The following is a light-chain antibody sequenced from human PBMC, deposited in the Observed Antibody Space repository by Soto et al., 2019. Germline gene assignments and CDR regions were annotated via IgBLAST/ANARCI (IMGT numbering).Light chain of an antibody. CDR3: QQYNNWPFS. CDR1: QSVSSD. V-gene: IGKV3-15*01. Sequence: EIVMTQSPATLSVSPGERATLSCRASQSVSSDLAWYKQKPGQAPRLLIYDVSHRATGVPARFSGTGSETDFTLTISGLQSEDSAVYFCQQYNNWPFSFGQGTRLEIK. J-gene: IGKJ5*01. CDR2: DVS.